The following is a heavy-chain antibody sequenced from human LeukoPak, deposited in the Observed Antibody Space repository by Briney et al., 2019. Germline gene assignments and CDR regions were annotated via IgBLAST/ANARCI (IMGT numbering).Heavy chain of an antibody. D-gene: IGHD6-13*01. CDR1: GGSISSGGYY. Sequence: PSETLSLTCTVSGGSISSGGYYWSWIRQPPGKGLEWIGYIYHSGSTYYNPSLKSRVTISVDRSKNQFSLKLSSVTAADTAVYYCARAAIAEVVLFDPWGQGTLVTVSS. V-gene: IGHV4-30-2*01. CDR3: ARAAIAEVVLFDP. J-gene: IGHJ5*02. CDR2: IYHSGST.